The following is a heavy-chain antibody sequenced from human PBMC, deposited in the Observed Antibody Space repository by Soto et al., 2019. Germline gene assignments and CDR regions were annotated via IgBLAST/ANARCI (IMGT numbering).Heavy chain of an antibody. CDR1: GFSLSNARMG. J-gene: IGHJ6*03. D-gene: IGHD5-12*01. CDR2: IFSNDEK. V-gene: IGHV2-26*01. CDR3: ARMSSGYDYYYYYYYMDV. Sequence: GSGPTLVNPTETLTLTCTVSGFSLSNARMGVSWIRQPPGKALEWLAHIFSNDEKSYSTSLKSRLTISKDTSKSQVVLTMTNMDPVDTATYYCARMSSGYDYYYYYYYMDVWGKGTTVTVSS.